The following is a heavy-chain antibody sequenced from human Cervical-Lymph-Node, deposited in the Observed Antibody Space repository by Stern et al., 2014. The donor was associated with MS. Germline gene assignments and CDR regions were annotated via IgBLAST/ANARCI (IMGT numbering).Heavy chain of an antibody. D-gene: IGHD3-3*01. J-gene: IGHJ4*02. CDR1: GGSISSGGYY. V-gene: IGHV4-31*03. CDR2: IYYSGST. Sequence: QVQLVESGPGLVKPSQTLSLTCTVSGGSISSGGYYWSWIRQHPGKGLEWIGVIYYSGSTYYNPSLKSRVTISVDTSKNQFSLKLSSVTAADTAVYYCARVSYDFWSGYFPFDYWGQGTLVTVSS. CDR3: ARVSYDFWSGYFPFDY.